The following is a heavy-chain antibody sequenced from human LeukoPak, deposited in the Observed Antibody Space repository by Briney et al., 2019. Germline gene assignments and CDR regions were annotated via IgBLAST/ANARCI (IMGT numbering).Heavy chain of an antibody. D-gene: IGHD3-10*01. CDR3: ARVDVVRGVITDY. Sequence: SETLSLTFSVSGASINSYYWGWIRQPPGKGLEWIGSIYYSGSTYYNPSLKSRVTISVDTSKNQFSLKLSSVTAADTAVYYCARVDVVRGVITDYWGQGTLVTVSS. J-gene: IGHJ4*02. V-gene: IGHV4-39*07. CDR2: IYYSGST. CDR1: GASINSYY.